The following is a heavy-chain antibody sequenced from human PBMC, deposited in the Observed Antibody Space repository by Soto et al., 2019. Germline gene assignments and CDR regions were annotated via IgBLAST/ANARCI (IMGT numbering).Heavy chain of an antibody. Sequence: LRLSCAASGFTFSSYWMSWVRQAPGKGLEWVARINQDGSEKYYGDSVKGRFTISRDDSKSTVYLHMNSLRAEDTAVYYCARDTWGLDYWGQGALVTVSS. D-gene: IGHD3-16*01. J-gene: IGHJ4*02. CDR3: ARDTWGLDY. V-gene: IGHV3-7*01. CDR1: GFTFSSYW. CDR2: INQDGSEK.